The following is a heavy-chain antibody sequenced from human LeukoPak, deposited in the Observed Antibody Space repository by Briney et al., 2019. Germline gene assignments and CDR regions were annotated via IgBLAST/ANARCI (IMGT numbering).Heavy chain of an antibody. V-gene: IGHV3-66*02. Sequence: GGSLRLSCAASGFTVSSNYMSRVRQAPGKGLEWVSVIYSGGSTYYADSVKGRFTISRDNSKNTLYLQMNSLRAEDTAVYYCARVVLMVYANREWAFDIWGQGTMVTVSS. D-gene: IGHD2-8*01. J-gene: IGHJ3*02. CDR1: GFTVSSNY. CDR2: IYSGGST. CDR3: ARVVLMVYANREWAFDI.